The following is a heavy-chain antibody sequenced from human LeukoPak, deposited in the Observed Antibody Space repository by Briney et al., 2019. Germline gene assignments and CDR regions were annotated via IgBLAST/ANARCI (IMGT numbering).Heavy chain of an antibody. Sequence: SETLSLTCTVSGGSISSGGYYWSWIRQHPGKGLEWIGYIYYSGSTYYNPSLKSRVTISVDTSKNQFSLKLSSVTAADTAVYYCARVDALPTTVTTYAFDIWGQGTMVTVSS. J-gene: IGHJ3*02. CDR3: ARVDALPTTVTTYAFDI. CDR1: GGSISSGGYY. V-gene: IGHV4-31*03. CDR2: IYYSGST. D-gene: IGHD4-17*01.